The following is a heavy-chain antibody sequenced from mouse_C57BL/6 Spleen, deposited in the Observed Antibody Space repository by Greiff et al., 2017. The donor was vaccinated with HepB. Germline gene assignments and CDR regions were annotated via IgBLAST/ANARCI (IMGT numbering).Heavy chain of an antibody. D-gene: IGHD1-1*01. J-gene: IGHJ4*01. Sequence: QVQLQQPGAELVRPGSSVKLSCKASGYTFTSYWMRWVKQRPIQGLEWIGNIDPSDSETHYNQKFKDKATLTVDKSSSTAYMQLSSLTSEDSAVYYCARGAYYGSSYYAMDYWGQGTSVTVSS. CDR1: GYTFTSYW. V-gene: IGHV1-52*01. CDR3: ARGAYYGSSYYAMDY. CDR2: IDPSDSET.